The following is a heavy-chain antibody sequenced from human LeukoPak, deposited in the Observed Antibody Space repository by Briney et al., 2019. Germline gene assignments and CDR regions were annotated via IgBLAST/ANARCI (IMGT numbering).Heavy chain of an antibody. CDR1: VYTFTGYY. J-gene: IGHJ6*03. Sequence: ASVKVSCKASVYTFTGYYIHWVRQAPGQGLEWMGWINPNSGGTNYAQKFQGRVTMTRDRSISTAYMELSRLRSDHTAVYYCARGPTVITDYYYYYMDVWGKGTTVTVSS. D-gene: IGHD4-11*01. CDR3: ARGPTVITDYYYYYMDV. CDR2: INPNSGGT. V-gene: IGHV1-2*02.